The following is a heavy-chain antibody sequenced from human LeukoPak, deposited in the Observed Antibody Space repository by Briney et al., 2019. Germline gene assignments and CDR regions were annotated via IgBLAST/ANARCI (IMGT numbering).Heavy chain of an antibody. J-gene: IGHJ4*02. CDR2: FKSKTDGGTT. Sequence: GGSLRLSCAASGFTFSKAWMSWVRQAPGKGLEWVGRFKSKTDGGTTDYAAPVKGRFIVSRDDSKNTLYLQMNSLRTEDTAVYFCTKDIGYFDYWGRGTLVTVSS. CDR3: TKDIGYFDY. V-gene: IGHV3-15*01. CDR1: GFTFSKAW.